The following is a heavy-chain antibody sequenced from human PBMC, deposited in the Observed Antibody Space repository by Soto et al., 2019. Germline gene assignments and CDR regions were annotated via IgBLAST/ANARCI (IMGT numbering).Heavy chain of an antibody. CDR3: ARDGTARGMDV. J-gene: IGHJ6*02. Sequence: PGGSLRLGCAGCGFSVRSSGVNWVRHAPGTGLELVSSISCRSSHIFYAHAVKGRFTIPRDNAKHSLYLQMNSLRAEDTAVYYCARDGTARGMDVRGQRPTVTVSS. CDR1: GFSVRSSG. CDR2: ISCRSSHI. V-gene: IGHV3-21*01.